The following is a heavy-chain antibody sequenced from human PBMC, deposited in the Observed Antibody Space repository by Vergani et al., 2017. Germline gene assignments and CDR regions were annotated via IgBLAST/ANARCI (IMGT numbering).Heavy chain of an antibody. D-gene: IGHD5-18*01. V-gene: IGHV1-2*02. CDR2: INPNSGGT. Sequence: QVQLVQSGAEVQKPGASVKVSCKASGYTFTGYYMHWVRQAPGQGLEWMGWINPNSGGTNYAQKFQGRVTMTRDTSISTAYMELSRLRSDDTAVYYCARTRGGYSYGMGDWFDPWGQGTLVTVSS. J-gene: IGHJ5*02. CDR3: ARTRGGYSYGMGDWFDP. CDR1: GYTFTGYY.